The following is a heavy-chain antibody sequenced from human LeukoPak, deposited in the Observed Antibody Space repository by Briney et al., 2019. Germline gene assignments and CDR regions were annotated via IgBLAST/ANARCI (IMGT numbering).Heavy chain of an antibody. V-gene: IGHV4-39*01. CDR3: ARHGYIQFGLY. D-gene: IGHD5-18*01. J-gene: IGHJ4*02. CDR2: IDSSGTT. CDR1: GASLCREPYV. Sequence: ESSETLSLTCTVSGASLCREPYVWGCIRQSPEKGVEWIGSIDSSGTTHYNSSLKSRVVISVDTSRTEVSLNLTSVTSADTAVYYCARHGYIQFGLYWGQGTQVIVSS.